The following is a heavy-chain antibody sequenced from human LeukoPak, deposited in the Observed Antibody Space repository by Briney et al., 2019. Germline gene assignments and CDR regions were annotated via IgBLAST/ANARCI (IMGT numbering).Heavy chain of an antibody. CDR3: AKGYDFWSGYHY. J-gene: IGHJ4*02. CDR1: GFTFSSYA. V-gene: IGHV3-23*01. D-gene: IGHD3-3*01. CDR2: ISGSGGST. Sequence: PGGSLRLSCAAPGFTFSSYAMSWVRQAPGKGLEWVSAISGSGGSTYYADSVKGRFTISRDNSKNTLYLQMNSLRAEDTAVYYCAKGYDFWSGYHYWGQGTLVTVSS.